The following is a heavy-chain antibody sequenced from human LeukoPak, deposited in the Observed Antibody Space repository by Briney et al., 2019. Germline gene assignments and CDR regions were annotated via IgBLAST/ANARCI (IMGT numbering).Heavy chain of an antibody. V-gene: IGHV4-34*01. CDR2: INHSGST. J-gene: IGHJ4*02. Sequence: SETLSLTCAVYGGSFSGYYWGWIRQPPGKGLEWIGEINHSGSTNYNPSLKSRVTISVDTSKNQFSLKLSSVTAADTAVYYCARGIAAAGTSSFFFDYWGQGTLVTVSS. CDR3: ARGIAAAGTSSFFFDY. CDR1: GGSFSGYY. D-gene: IGHD6-13*01.